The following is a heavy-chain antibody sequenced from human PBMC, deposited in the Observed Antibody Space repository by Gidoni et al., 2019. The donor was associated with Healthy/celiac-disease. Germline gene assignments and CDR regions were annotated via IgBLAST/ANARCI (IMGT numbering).Heavy chain of an antibody. Sequence: QVQLVESGGGVVQPGRSLRLSCAASGFTFSSYAMHWVRQAPGKGLEWVAVISYDGSNKYYADSVKGRFTISRDNSKNTLYLQMNSLRAEDTAVYYCARFYGDYTLDYWGQGTLVTVSS. CDR1: GFTFSSYA. D-gene: IGHD4-17*01. V-gene: IGHV3-30*04. CDR2: ISYDGSNK. J-gene: IGHJ4*02. CDR3: ARFYGDYTLDY.